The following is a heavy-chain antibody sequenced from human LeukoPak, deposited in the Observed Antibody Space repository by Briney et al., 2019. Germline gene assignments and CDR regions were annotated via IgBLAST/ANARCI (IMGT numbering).Heavy chain of an antibody. J-gene: IGHJ4*02. Sequence: KASETLSLTCTVSGDSISSSSYYWGWIRQAPDKGLEWIGSIYYSGNTYYNPSLKSRVTISVDTSKNQFSLKLSSVTAADTAVYYCARTLRGYSYGPFDYWGQGTLVTVSS. CDR1: GDSISSSSYY. CDR2: IYYSGNT. CDR3: ARTLRGYSYGPFDY. V-gene: IGHV4-39*07. D-gene: IGHD5-18*01.